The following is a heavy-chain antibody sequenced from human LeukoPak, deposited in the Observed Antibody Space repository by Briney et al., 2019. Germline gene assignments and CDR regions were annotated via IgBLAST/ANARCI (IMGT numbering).Heavy chain of an antibody. V-gene: IGHV1-2*02. Sequence: ASVKVSCKASGYTFTGYYMHWVRQAPGQGLEGMGWINPNSGGTNYAQKFQGRVTMTRDTSISTAYMEPSRLRSDDTAVYYCARGMEPYYYMDVWGKGTTVTVSS. CDR3: ARGMEPYYYMDV. CDR2: INPNSGGT. D-gene: IGHD1-26*01. J-gene: IGHJ6*03. CDR1: GYTFTGYY.